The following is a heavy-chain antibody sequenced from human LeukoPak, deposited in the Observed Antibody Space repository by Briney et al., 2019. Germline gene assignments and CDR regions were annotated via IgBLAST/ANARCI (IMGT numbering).Heavy chain of an antibody. Sequence: KPGGSLRLSCAASGFTFSSYAMSWVRQAPGKGLEWVSAISGSGGSTYYADSVKGRFTISRDNSKNTLYLQMNSLRAEDTAVYYCAKDSGAMATVYWYFDLWGRGTLVTVSS. CDR2: ISGSGGST. CDR1: GFTFSSYA. V-gene: IGHV3-23*01. D-gene: IGHD5-24*01. J-gene: IGHJ2*01. CDR3: AKDSGAMATVYWYFDL.